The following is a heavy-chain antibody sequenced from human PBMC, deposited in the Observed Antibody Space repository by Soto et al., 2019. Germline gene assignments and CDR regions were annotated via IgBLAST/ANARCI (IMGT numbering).Heavy chain of an antibody. CDR1: GGTISRYT. D-gene: IGHD3-3*01. CDR2: IIPILGIA. J-gene: IGHJ6*03. CDR3: ARGFWSGLGYYYMDV. V-gene: IGHV1-69*02. Sequence: ASVKVSCKASGGTISRYTISWVRQAPGQGLEWMGRIIPILGIANYAQKFQGRVTITADKSTSTAYMELSSLRSEDTAVYYCARGFWSGLGYYYMDVWGKGTTVTVSS.